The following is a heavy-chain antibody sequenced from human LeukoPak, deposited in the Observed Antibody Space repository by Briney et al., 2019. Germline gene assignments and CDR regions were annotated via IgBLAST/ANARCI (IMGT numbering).Heavy chain of an antibody. Sequence: PSETLSLTCTVSGGSISSYYWSWIRQPPGKGLEWIGYIYYSGSTNYNPSLKSRVTISVDTSKNQFSLKLSSVTAADTAVYYCARHGFGWLQLIPFFDYWGQGTLVTVSS. D-gene: IGHD5-24*01. CDR2: IYYSGST. CDR1: GGSISSYY. V-gene: IGHV4-59*08. J-gene: IGHJ4*02. CDR3: ARHGFGWLQLIPFFDY.